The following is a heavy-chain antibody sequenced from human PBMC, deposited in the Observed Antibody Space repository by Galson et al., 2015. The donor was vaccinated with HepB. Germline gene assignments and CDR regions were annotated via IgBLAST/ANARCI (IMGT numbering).Heavy chain of an antibody. J-gene: IGHJ4*02. CDR1: GFTFSNYA. V-gene: IGHV3-23*01. CDR3: AKSAYSGSDYPLGGAVGY. D-gene: IGHD5-12*01. CDR2: ISGSGGST. Sequence: SLRLSCAASGFTFSNYAMNWVRQAPGRGLEWVSGISGSGGSTYYADSVKGRFTISRDNSKNTLYLQMNSLRAEDTAVYYCAKSAYSGSDYPLGGAVGYWGQGTLVTVSS.